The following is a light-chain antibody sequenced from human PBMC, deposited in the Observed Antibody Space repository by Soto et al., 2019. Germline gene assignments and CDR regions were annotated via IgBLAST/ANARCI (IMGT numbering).Light chain of an antibody. CDR2: LNSDGSH. CDR3: QTWGTGIPVV. CDR1: SGHSSYA. Sequence: QPVLTQSPSASASLGASVKLTCTLSSGHSSYAIAWHQQQPEKGPRYLMKLNSDGSHSKGDGIPDRFSGSSSGAERYLTISSLQSEDGADYYCQTWGTGIPVVFGGGTKVTVL. J-gene: IGLJ2*01. V-gene: IGLV4-69*01.